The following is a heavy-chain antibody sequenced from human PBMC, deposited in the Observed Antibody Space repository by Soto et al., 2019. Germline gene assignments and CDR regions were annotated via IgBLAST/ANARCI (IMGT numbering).Heavy chain of an antibody. D-gene: IGHD6-13*01. V-gene: IGHV3-30*01. CDR2: ISYDGTNK. CDR3: ARGDSNSWSDY. J-gene: IGHJ4*02. Sequence: QVLLVESGGGVVQPGRSLRLSCAASGFTFRSYAMDWVRQAPGKGLEWVAVISYDGTNKYYADSAKGRFTISRDNSKNTLSLQMNSLRAEDTAVYYCARGDSNSWSDYWGQGTLVTVSS. CDR1: GFTFRSYA.